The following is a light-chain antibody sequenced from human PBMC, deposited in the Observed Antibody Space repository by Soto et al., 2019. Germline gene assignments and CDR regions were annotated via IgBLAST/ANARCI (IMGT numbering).Light chain of an antibody. CDR1: QSISSC. J-gene: IGKJ1*01. V-gene: IGKV1-5*03. CDR3: QQYNSYPWT. Sequence: DIQMTQYPSTLSASVGDRVPITCRASQSISSCLDWYQQKPGKAPKLLIYKATSLESGVPSRFIGSGSGTEFTLTISSLQPDDFATYYFQQYNSYPWTFGQGTKVEI. CDR2: KAT.